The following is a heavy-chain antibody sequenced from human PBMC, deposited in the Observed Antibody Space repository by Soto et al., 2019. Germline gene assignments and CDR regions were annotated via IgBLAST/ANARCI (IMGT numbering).Heavy chain of an antibody. CDR3: ARDGSVVATIDFYYFDY. CDR1: GYTFTSYA. J-gene: IGHJ4*02. Sequence: ASVKVSCKASGYTFTSYAMHWVRQAPGQRLEWMGWINAGNGNTKYSQKFQGRVTITRDTSASTAYMELSSLRSEDTAVYYCARDGSVVATIDFYYFDYWGQGTLVTVSS. D-gene: IGHD5-12*01. V-gene: IGHV1-3*01. CDR2: INAGNGNT.